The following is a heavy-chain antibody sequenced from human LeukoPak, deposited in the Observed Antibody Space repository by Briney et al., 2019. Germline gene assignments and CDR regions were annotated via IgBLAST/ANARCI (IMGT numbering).Heavy chain of an antibody. CDR1: GFTFSGSA. J-gene: IGHJ5*02. V-gene: IGHV3-73*01. CDR3: TRDRGTYNWFDP. Sequence: GGSLRLSCVASGFTFSGSAVHWVRQSSGKGLEWVGHIDKKDNLYATAYAESVKGRFTISRDDSKDTAFLHMDGLKTEDTALYYCTRDRGTYNWFDPWGQGTLVAVSS. CDR2: IDKKDNLYAT. D-gene: IGHD2-15*01.